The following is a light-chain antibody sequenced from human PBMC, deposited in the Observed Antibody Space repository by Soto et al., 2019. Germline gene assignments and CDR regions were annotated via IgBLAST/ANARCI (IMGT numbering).Light chain of an antibody. V-gene: IGLV2-14*01. J-gene: IGLJ2*01. Sequence: QSALTQPASVSGSPGQSITISCTGTSSDVDGYNYVSWYQYHPGKAPKLMIYDVNNRPSGVSNRFSGSKSGNTASLTISGLQAEDEADYYCSSFTISRNTVIFCGGTKRTVL. CDR3: SSFTISRNTVI. CDR2: DVN. CDR1: SSDVDGYNY.